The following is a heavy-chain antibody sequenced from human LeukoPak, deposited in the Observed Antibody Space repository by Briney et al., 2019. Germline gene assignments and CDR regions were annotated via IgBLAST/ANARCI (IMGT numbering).Heavy chain of an antibody. CDR1: GFTFSSYN. CDR3: ARDLSVGAKPNLGFDY. CDR2: ISSSSTYI. D-gene: IGHD1-26*01. V-gene: IGHV3-21*01. Sequence: GGSLRLSCAASGFTFSSYNMNWVRQAPGKGLEWVSSISSSSTYIYYADSMKGRFTLSRDNSKNSLYLQMNSLRAEDTAIYYCARDLSVGAKPNLGFDYWGQGTLVTVSS. J-gene: IGHJ4*02.